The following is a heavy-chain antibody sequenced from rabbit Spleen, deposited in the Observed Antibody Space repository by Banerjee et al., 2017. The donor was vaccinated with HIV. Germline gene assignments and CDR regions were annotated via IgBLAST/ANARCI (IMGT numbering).Heavy chain of an antibody. D-gene: IGHD2-1*01. CDR3: ARGSATMTMVITGYYLTL. V-gene: IGHV1S45*01. CDR2: IGAGSSGST. J-gene: IGHJ4*01. CDR1: GFSFSNKAV. Sequence: QEQLVESGGGLVKPEGSLKLSCTASGFSFSNKAVMCWVRQAPGKGPEWIACIGAGSSGSTYYATWAKGRFTISKTSSTTVTLQMTSLTAADTATYFCARGSATMTMVITGYYLTLWGQGTLVTVS.